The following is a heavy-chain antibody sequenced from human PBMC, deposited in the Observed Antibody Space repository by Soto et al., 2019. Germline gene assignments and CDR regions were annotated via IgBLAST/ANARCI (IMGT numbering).Heavy chain of an antibody. CDR3: ARDGPYDSSGYYPYYYYGMDV. D-gene: IGHD3-22*01. Sequence: GASVKVSCKASGYTFTGYYMHWVRQAPGQGLEWMGWINPNSGGTNYAQKFQGWVTVTRDTSISTAYMELSRLRSDDTAVYYCARDGPYDSSGYYPYYYYGMDVWGQGTTVTVSS. V-gene: IGHV1-2*04. CDR2: INPNSGGT. CDR1: GYTFTGYY. J-gene: IGHJ6*02.